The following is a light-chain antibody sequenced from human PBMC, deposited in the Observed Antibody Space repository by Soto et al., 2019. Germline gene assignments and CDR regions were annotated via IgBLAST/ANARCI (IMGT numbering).Light chain of an antibody. CDR2: GAS. CDR1: QSVDSY. V-gene: IGKV3-11*01. J-gene: IGKJ5*01. CDR3: QQRDSWPIT. Sequence: IVLTQSPATLSSFPGDRVTLSCRASQSVDSYLVWYQQKPGQAPRLLIFGASSRATGIPARFSGSGSGTDFTLTINSLEPDDFAVYYCQQRDSWPITFGQGTRLEI.